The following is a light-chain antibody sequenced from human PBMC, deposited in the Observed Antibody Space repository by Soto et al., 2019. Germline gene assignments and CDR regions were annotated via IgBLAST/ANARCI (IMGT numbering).Light chain of an antibody. Sequence: QSVLTQPASVSASPGQSITISCTGTRNDVGLYNYVSWYQHHPGNAPKLIIYGVSDRPSGVSNRLSGSKSGSTASLTISGLQAEDEADYYCSSYTTTTLEVFGTGTKVTVL. J-gene: IGLJ1*01. CDR2: GVS. CDR1: RNDVGLYNY. V-gene: IGLV2-14*01. CDR3: SSYTTTTLEV.